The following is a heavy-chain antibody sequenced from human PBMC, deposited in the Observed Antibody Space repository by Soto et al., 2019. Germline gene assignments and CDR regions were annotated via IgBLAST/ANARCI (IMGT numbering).Heavy chain of an antibody. CDR1: GDSITSNSYF. CDR2: IYYSGTT. D-gene: IGHD6-13*01. V-gene: IGHV4-39*01. Sequence: SETLSLTCTVSGDSITSNSYFWAWIRQPPGKGLEWIGSIYYSGTTYYNPSPKSRVTISVDTSKNQFSLKLSSVTAADTAVYYCARHIRGYCISWYYFDYWGQGTLVTVSS. CDR3: ARHIRGYCISWYYFDY. J-gene: IGHJ4*02.